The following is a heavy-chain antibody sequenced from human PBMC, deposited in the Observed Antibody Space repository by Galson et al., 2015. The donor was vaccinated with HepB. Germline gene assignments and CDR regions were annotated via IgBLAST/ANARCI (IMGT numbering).Heavy chain of an antibody. V-gene: IGHV1-18*01. CDR2: ISAYNGNT. CDR3: ARETGYSSGWQDAFDI. CDR1: GYTFTSYG. Sequence: SVKVSCKASGYTFTSYGIGWVRQAPGQGLEWMGWISAYNGNTNYAQKLQGRVNMTTDTSTSTAYMELRSLRSDDTAVYYCARETGYSSGWQDAFDIWGQGTMVTVSS. D-gene: IGHD6-19*01. J-gene: IGHJ3*02.